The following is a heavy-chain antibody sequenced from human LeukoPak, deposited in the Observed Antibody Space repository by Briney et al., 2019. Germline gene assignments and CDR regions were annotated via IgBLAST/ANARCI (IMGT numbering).Heavy chain of an antibody. J-gene: IGHJ4*02. CDR2: CDPEDGET. D-gene: IGHD3-9*01. Sequence: ASVKVSCKGAGYTLTELSMHWVRQAPGKGLEGMGGCDPEDGETIYAQKFQGRVTMTEDTSTDTAYMERSSLRSEDTAVYYCATDGNILTGYYSRGSLDYWGQGTLVTVSS. V-gene: IGHV1-24*01. CDR1: GYTLTELS. CDR3: ATDGNILTGYYSRGSLDY.